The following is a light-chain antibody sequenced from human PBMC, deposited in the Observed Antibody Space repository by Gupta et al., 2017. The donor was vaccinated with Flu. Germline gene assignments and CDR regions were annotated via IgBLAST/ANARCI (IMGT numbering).Light chain of an antibody. CDR1: SSDVGRNNY. Sequence: QSALTQPASVSASPGQSITIPCTGSSSDVGRNNYVSWHQQQPGTPPKLISGEVSNRPSGVSSRFAASKSSTTASRTTSGLQAEDEADDHCTSYTRSSAQVFGGGTKLTVL. V-gene: IGLV2-14*01. CDR3: TSYTRSSAQV. J-gene: IGLJ3*02. CDR2: EVS.